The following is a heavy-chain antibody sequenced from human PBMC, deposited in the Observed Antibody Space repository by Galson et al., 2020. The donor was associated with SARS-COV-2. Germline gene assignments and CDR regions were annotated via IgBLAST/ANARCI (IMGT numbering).Heavy chain of an antibody. Sequence: ASVQVSCKASVYMFTSYGISWVRQVPGQGLEWMGWISGYNARTDYARKLEDRIPVTADTSTSTAYMELRSLTSDDTGVYYCARQGVHMSGRRYRDAYYGLDVGGKGTTVPVAS. CDR2: ISGYNART. D-gene: IGHD3-3*01. CDR1: VYMFTSYG. CDR3: ARQGVHMSGRRYRDAYYGLDV. J-gene: IGHJ6*04. V-gene: IGHV1-18*01.